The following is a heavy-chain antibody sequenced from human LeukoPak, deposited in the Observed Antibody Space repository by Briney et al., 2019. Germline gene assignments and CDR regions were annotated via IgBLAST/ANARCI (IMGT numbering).Heavy chain of an antibody. CDR2: INTNTGNP. D-gene: IGHD5-12*01. CDR1: GYTFTSYA. Sequence: ASVKVSCKASGYTFTSYAMNWVRQAPGQGLEWMGWINTNTGNPTYAQGFTGRFVFSLDTSVSTAYLQISSLKAEDTAVYYCARDLLYSGYDPNWFDPWGQGTLVTVSS. CDR3: ARDLLYSGYDPNWFDP. V-gene: IGHV7-4-1*02. J-gene: IGHJ5*02.